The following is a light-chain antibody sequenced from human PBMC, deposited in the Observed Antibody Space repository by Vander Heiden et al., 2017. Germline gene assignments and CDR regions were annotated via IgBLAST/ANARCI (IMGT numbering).Light chain of an antibody. CDR3: SSYTSSSTLL. CDR1: SRDVGGYNY. Sequence: QSALTQPASVSGSPGQSITISCTGTSRDVGGYNYVSWYQQHPGKAPKLMIYEVSNRPSGVSNRFSGSKSGNTASLTISGLQAEDEADYYCSSYTSSSTLLFGTGTKVTVL. CDR2: EVS. V-gene: IGLV2-14*01. J-gene: IGLJ1*01.